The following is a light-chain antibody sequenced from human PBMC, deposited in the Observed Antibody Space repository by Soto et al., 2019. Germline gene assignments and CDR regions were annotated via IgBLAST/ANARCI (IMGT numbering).Light chain of an antibody. J-gene: IGLJ3*02. Sequence: QSALTQPASVSGSPGQSIAISCTGTRSDVGGYNSVSWYQQHPGKVPKLIIYEVTNRPSGVSNRFSGSKSGNTASLTISGLQADDEADYYCSSYAGRSTFEVFGGGTQLPVL. V-gene: IGLV2-14*01. CDR2: EVT. CDR1: RSDVGGYNS. CDR3: SSYAGRSTFEV.